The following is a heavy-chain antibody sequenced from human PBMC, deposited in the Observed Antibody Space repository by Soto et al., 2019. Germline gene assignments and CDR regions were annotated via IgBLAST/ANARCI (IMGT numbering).Heavy chain of an antibody. CDR1: GGSISSGDYC. V-gene: IGHV4-30-4*01. J-gene: IGHJ4*02. CDR2: IYYSGST. CDR3: AREARYYYDSSGYYGY. D-gene: IGHD3-22*01. Sequence: SETLSLTCTVSGGSISSGDYCWSWIRQPPGKGLEWIGYIYYSGSTYYNPSLKSRVTISVDTSKNQFSLKLSSVTAADTAVYYCAREARYYYDSSGYYGYWGQGTLVTVSS.